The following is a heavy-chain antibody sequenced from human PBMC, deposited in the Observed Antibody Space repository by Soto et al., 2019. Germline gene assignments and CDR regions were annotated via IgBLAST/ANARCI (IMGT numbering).Heavy chain of an antibody. CDR2: INPNSGGT. D-gene: IGHD6-19*01. Sequence: ASVKVSCKASGYTFTGYYMHWVRQAPGQGLEWMGWINPNSGGTNYAQKFQGWVTMTRDTSTSTAYMELSSLRSEDTAVYYCAKVWLASLYYYYGMDVWGQGTTVTVSS. CDR3: AKVWLASLYYYYGMDV. J-gene: IGHJ6*02. V-gene: IGHV1-2*04. CDR1: GYTFTGYY.